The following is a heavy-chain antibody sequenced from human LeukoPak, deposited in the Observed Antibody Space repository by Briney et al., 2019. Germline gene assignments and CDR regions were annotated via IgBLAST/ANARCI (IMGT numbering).Heavy chain of an antibody. CDR1: GFTVSSNY. CDR3: ARVSSSSWWFDY. V-gene: IGHV3-53*01. Sequence: GGSLRLSCAASGFTVSSNYMSWVRQAPGKGLEWVSVIYSGGSTYYADSVKGRFTISRDNSKNTLYLQMNSLRAEDTAVYYCARVSSSSWWFDYWGQGTLVTVSS. D-gene: IGHD6-13*01. J-gene: IGHJ4*02. CDR2: IYSGGST.